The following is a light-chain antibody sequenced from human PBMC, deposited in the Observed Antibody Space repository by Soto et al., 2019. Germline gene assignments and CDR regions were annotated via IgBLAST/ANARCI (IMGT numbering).Light chain of an antibody. V-gene: IGLV2-14*01. Sequence: QSALTQPASVSGSPGQSITISCTGTSSDIGTYDYVSWYQHHPGKAPKLMIYEVTNRPSGVSDRFSGSKSGKTASLTISGLQAEDEADYSCSSYTTTTTPVVFGGGTKLTVL. J-gene: IGLJ2*01. CDR1: SSDIGTYDY. CDR2: EVT. CDR3: SSYTTTTTPVV.